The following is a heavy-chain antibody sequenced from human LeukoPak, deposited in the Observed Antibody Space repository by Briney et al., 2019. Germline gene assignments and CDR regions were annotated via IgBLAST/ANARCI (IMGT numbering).Heavy chain of an antibody. Sequence: SETLSLTCTVSGGSINSLYWNWIRQLPGKGLEWIGYIHYSGITNYNPSFNSRVTISLDTSKNQFSLKLSSVTAADTAVYYCARGLKRDGYNNWGQGTLVTVSS. CDR3: ARGLKRDGYNN. CDR1: GGSINSLY. D-gene: IGHD5-24*01. CDR2: IHYSGIT. J-gene: IGHJ4*02. V-gene: IGHV4-59*08.